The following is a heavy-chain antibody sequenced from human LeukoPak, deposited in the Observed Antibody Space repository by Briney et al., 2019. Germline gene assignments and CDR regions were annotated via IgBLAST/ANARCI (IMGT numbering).Heavy chain of an antibody. CDR2: IAYDGKTT. CDR1: GFTFSTYG. Sequence: GGSLRLSCAASGFTFSTYGTHWVRQAPGKGLEWVAVIAYDGKTTYYADSVKGRFTISRDNSKNTLYLQMNSLRAEDTAVYYCRDVFDYWGQGTLVTVSS. D-gene: IGHD3-16*01. J-gene: IGHJ4*02. CDR3: RDVFDY. V-gene: IGHV3-30*03.